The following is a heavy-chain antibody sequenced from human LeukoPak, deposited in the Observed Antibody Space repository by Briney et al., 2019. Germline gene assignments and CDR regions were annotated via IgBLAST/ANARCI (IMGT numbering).Heavy chain of an antibody. CDR1: GGSFSGYY. CDR3: ARESSGHRNPYDY. V-gene: IGHV4-34*01. D-gene: IGHD3-22*01. Sequence: SETLSLTCAVYGGSFSGYYWSWIRQPPGKGLEWIGEINHSGSTNYNPSPKSRVTISVDTSKNQFSLKLSSVTAADTAVYYCARESSGHRNPYDYWGQGTLVTVSS. CDR2: INHSGST. J-gene: IGHJ4*02.